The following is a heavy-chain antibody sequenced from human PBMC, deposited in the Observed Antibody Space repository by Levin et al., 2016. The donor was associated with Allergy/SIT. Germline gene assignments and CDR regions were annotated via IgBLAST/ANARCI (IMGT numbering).Heavy chain of an antibody. CDR1: GFTFSSYS. J-gene: IGHJ3*02. Sequence: GGSLRLSCVASGFTFSSYSMNWVRQAPGKGLEWVSSISGSSSYIYYEDSVKGRFTISRDNAKNSLSLQMNSLRAEDTAVYYCARERSPWSEDALDIWGQGDNGHRSLQ. CDR3: ARERSPWSEDALDI. V-gene: IGHV3-21*01. CDR2: ISGSSSYI.